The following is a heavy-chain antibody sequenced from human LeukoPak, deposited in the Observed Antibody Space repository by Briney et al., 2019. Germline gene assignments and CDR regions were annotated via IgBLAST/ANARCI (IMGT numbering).Heavy chain of an antibody. J-gene: IGHJ4*02. D-gene: IGHD3-10*02. CDR2: INSDGSST. CDR3: TRGMLRQPPDY. Sequence: GGSLRLSCAASGFSFPAYWMHWVRQAPGKGLVWVSRINSDGSSTTYADSVRGRFTISRDNSKNTLYLQMNSLRVEDTAIYYCTRGMLRQPPDYWGQGMLVTVSS. V-gene: IGHV3-74*01. CDR1: GFSFPAYW.